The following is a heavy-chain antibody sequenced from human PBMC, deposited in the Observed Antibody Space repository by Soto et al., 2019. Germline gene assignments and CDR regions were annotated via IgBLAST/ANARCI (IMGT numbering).Heavy chain of an antibody. V-gene: IGHV3-23*01. CDR3: AQGGLYSSETRFDY. D-gene: IGHD6-19*01. CDR2: ISGSGGST. CDR1: GFTFSSYA. Sequence: LRLSCAASGFTFSSYAMRWVRQAPGKGLEWVSAISGSGGSTYYADSVKGRCTIARDNSKHTLYLQMNSLRAEDTAVYYCAQGGLYSSETRFDYWGQGALVTVSP. J-gene: IGHJ4*02.